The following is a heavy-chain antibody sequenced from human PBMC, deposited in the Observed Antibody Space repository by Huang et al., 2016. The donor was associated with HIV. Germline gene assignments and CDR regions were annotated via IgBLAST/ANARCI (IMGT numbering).Heavy chain of an antibody. CDR2: IIPIVGTT. Sequence: QVQLMQSGAEVKKPGSSVKVSCKASGGNFRSHAFRGVRQAPGQGLEWMGGIIPIVGTTNDAQKFQGRVTMTADESTSTAYMELSSLRSEDTAIYFCARVLSDYYDSSGYSFDSWGQGTLVTVSS. J-gene: IGHJ4*02. V-gene: IGHV1-69*13. D-gene: IGHD3-22*01. CDR1: GGNFRSHA. CDR3: ARVLSDYYDSSGYSFDS.